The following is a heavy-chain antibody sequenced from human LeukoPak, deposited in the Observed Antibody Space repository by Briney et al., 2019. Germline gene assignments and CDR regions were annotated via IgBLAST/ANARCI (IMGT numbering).Heavy chain of an antibody. CDR2: IYYSGST. CDR1: GGSISSSSYY. D-gene: IGHD6-19*01. J-gene: IGHJ6*03. CDR3: ARGAPMGSGWYPSYYWDGYYMDV. V-gene: IGHV4-39*07. Sequence: SETLSLTCTVSGGSISSSSYYWGWIRQPPGKGLEWIGSIYYSGSTYYNPSLKSRVTISVDTSKNQFSLKLSSVTAADTAVYYCARGAPMGSGWYPSYYWDGYYMDVWGKGTTVTVSS.